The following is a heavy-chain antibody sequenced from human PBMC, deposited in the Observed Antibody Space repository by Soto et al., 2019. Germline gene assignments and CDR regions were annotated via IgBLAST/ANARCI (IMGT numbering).Heavy chain of an antibody. CDR1: GYTFTSYG. CDR2: ISAYNGNT. Sequence: QVQLVQSGAEVKKPGASVKVSCKASGYTFTSYGISWVRQAPGQGLEWMGWISAYNGNTNYAQKLQGRVTMTTDTXTXTXFMELRSLRSDDTAVYYCARDALAYGDYAWYYGMDVWGQGTTVTVSS. CDR3: ARDALAYGDYAWYYGMDV. D-gene: IGHD4-17*01. V-gene: IGHV1-18*01. J-gene: IGHJ6*02.